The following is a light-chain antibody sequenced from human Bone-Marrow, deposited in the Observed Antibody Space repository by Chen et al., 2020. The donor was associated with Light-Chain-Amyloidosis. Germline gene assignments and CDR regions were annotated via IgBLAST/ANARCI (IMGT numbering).Light chain of an antibody. Sequence: SYELTPPPSVSVSPGQTARITCSGDDLPTKYAYWYQQKPGQAPVLVIHRDTERPSGISERFSGSRSGTTATLTISGVQAEDEADYHCQSADSSGTYEVIFGGGTKLTVL. CDR3: QSADSSGTYEVI. CDR2: RDT. CDR1: DLPTKY. V-gene: IGLV3-25*03. J-gene: IGLJ2*01.